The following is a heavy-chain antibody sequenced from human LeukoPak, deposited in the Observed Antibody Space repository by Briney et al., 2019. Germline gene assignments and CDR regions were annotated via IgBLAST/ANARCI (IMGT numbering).Heavy chain of an antibody. CDR2: INPNSGGT. CDR1: GYTFTGYY. D-gene: IGHD3-9*01. CDR3: ARDLNYDILTGYSKRYYYYYYMDA. V-gene: IGHV1-2*02. Sequence: ASVKVSCKASGYTFTGYYMHWEGQAPGQGLEWMGWINPNSGGTNYAQKFQGRVTMTRDTSISTAYMELSRLRSDDTAVYYCARDLNYDILTGYSKRYYYYYYMDAWGKGTTVTVSS. J-gene: IGHJ6*03.